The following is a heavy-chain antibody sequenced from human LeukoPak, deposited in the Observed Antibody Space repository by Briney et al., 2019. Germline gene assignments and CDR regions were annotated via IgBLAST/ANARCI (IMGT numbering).Heavy chain of an antibody. CDR1: GGSISSSNW. V-gene: IGHV4-4*02. CDR3: ASLGRRATTVDY. J-gene: IGHJ4*02. D-gene: IGHD1-26*01. CDR2: IYHSGST. Sequence: SGTLSLTCAVSGGSISSSNWWSWVRQPPGKGLEWIGEIYHSGSTNYNPSLKSRFTISVDKSKNQFSLKLSSVTAADTAVYYCASLGRRATTVDYWGQGTLVTVSS.